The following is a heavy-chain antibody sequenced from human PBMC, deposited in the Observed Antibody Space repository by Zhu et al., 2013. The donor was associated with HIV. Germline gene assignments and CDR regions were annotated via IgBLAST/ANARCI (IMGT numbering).Heavy chain of an antibody. CDR1: GYTFTGYY. CDR3: ARVDPAYDSSGYYGY. D-gene: IGHD3-22*01. V-gene: IGHV1-2*02. CDR2: INPNSGGT. Sequence: QVQLVQSGAEVKKPGASVKVSCKASGYTFTGYYMHWVRQAPGQGLEWMGWINPNSGGTNYAQKFQGRVTMTRDTSISTAYMELSRLRSDDTAVYYCARVDPAYDSSGYYGYWGQGTLVTVSS. J-gene: IGHJ4*02.